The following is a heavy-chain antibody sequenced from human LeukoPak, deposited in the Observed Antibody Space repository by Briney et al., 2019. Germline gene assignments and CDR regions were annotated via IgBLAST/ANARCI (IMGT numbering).Heavy chain of an antibody. CDR3: ARESEYRSGPLDY. CDR1: GGTFSSYA. Sequence: ASVKVSCKASGGTFSSYAISWVRQAPGQGLEWMGRINPNSGGTTYAQKFQGRVTMTRDTSISTGYMELSRLRSDDTAVYYCARESEYRSGPLDYWGQGTLVTVSS. CDR2: INPNSGGT. D-gene: IGHD6-19*01. V-gene: IGHV1-2*06. J-gene: IGHJ4*02.